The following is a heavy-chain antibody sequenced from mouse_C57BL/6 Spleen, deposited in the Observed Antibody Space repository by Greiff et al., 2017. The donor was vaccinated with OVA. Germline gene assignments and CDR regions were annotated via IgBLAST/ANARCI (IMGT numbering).Heavy chain of an antibody. V-gene: IGHV5-12*01. Sequence: EVKVVESGGGLVQPGGSLKLSCAASGFTFSDYYMYWVRQTPEKRLEWVAYISNGGGSTYYPDTVKGRFTISRDNAKNTLYLQMSRLKSEDTAMYYCARRDGYYWYFDVWGTGTTVTVSS. CDR2: ISNGGGST. D-gene: IGHD2-3*01. CDR3: ARRDGYYWYFDV. CDR1: GFTFSDYY. J-gene: IGHJ1*03.